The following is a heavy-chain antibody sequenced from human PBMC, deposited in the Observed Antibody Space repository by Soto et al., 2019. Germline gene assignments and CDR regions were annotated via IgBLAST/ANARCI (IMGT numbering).Heavy chain of an antibody. CDR1: GGSISSGGSS. J-gene: IGHJ4*02. Sequence: QLQLQESGSGLVKPSQTLSLTCAVSGGSISSGGSSWTWIRQPPGKGLEWIGYIYHSGSTYYNPSLKSRATISLDRSKNQFSLRLSSVTAADTAVYYCARGAVVNFDSWGQGTLVTVSS. CDR3: ARGAVVNFDS. D-gene: IGHD3-22*01. V-gene: IGHV4-30-2*01. CDR2: IYHSGST.